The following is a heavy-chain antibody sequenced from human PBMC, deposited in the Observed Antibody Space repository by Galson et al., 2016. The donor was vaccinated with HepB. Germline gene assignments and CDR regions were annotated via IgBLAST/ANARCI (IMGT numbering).Heavy chain of an antibody. CDR3: AKVGGGVIVPLYDY. Sequence: SLRLSCAASGFTFSSAGLHWVRQAPGKGLEWVAVISFEGSNKYYADSVKGRFTISRDNSKNTLYLQMHSLRAEDTAVYYCAKVGGGVIVPLYDYWGQGTLVTVSS. D-gene: IGHD3-16*02. V-gene: IGHV3-30*18. CDR1: GFTFSSAG. CDR2: ISFEGSNK. J-gene: IGHJ4*02.